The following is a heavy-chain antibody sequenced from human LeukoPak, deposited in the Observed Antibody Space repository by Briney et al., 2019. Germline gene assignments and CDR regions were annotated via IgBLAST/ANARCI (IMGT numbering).Heavy chain of an antibody. CDR1: GGSISSSNW. CDR3: ARYRYDFWSGYTPLGYYYYYMDV. Sequence: PSGTLSLTCAVSGGSISSSNWWSWVRQPPGKGLEWIGEIYHSGSTNYNPSLKSRVTISVDKSKNQFSLKLSSVTAADTAVYYCARYRYDFWSGYTPLGYYYYYMDVWGKGTTVTVSS. D-gene: IGHD3-3*01. J-gene: IGHJ6*03. CDR2: IYHSGST. V-gene: IGHV4-4*02.